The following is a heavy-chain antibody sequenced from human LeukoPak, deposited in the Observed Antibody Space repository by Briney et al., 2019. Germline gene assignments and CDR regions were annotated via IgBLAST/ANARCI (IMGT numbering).Heavy chain of an antibody. CDR1: GFTFDSYS. J-gene: IGHJ4*02. Sequence: PGGSLRLSCAASGFTFDSYSMSWVRQAPGKGLEWVSYITSGSSTIYYPDSVKGRFTISRDNAKNSQYLQMSSLRAEDTAVYYCASGRGWVFDNWGQGTLVTVSS. CDR2: ITSGSSTI. V-gene: IGHV3-48*04. CDR3: ASGRGWVFDN. D-gene: IGHD6-19*01.